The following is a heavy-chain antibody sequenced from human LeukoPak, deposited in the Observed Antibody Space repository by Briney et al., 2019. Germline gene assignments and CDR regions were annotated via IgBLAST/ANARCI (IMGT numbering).Heavy chain of an antibody. CDR2: ISFRGTTI. CDR1: GFTFSDYE. Sequence: GPLRLSCAASGFTFSDYEMSWVRQAPGKGLEWISYISFRGTTIYYADSVKGRFTISRDNSKNTLYLQMNSLRAEDTAVYYCAKDPTVAGTAEYFQHWGQGTLVTVSS. V-gene: IGHV3-48*03. CDR3: AKDPTVAGTAEYFQH. D-gene: IGHD6-19*01. J-gene: IGHJ1*01.